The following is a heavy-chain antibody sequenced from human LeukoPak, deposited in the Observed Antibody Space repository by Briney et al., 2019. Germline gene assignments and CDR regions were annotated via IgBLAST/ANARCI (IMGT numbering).Heavy chain of an antibody. CDR2: IIPIFGTA. D-gene: IGHD1-26*01. CDR1: GGTFSSYA. Sequence: SVKVSCKASGGTFSSYAISWVRQAPGQGLEWMGGIIPIFGTANYAQKFQGRVTITTDESTSTAYMELSSLRSEDTAVCHCATTRRPGVGATTGGVDYWGQGTLVTVSS. J-gene: IGHJ4*02. CDR3: ATTRRPGVGATTGGVDY. V-gene: IGHV1-69*05.